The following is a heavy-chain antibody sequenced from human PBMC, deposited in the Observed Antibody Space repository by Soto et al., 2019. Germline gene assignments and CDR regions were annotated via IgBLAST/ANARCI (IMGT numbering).Heavy chain of an antibody. D-gene: IGHD6-19*01. J-gene: IGHJ4*02. CDR3: ARGPRSSGWYTY. CDR2: INHSGST. V-gene: IGHV4-34*01. Sequence: SETLSLTCAVYGGFFSGYYWSWFRQPPGKGLEWIGEINHSGSTNYNPSLKSRVTILVDTSKNKFSPKLCSVTAADKAVYYWARGPRSSGWYTYWGQGTLVTVSS. CDR1: GGFFSGYY.